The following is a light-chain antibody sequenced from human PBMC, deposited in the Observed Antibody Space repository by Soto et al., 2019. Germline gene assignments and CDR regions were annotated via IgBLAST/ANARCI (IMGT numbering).Light chain of an antibody. CDR2: GAS. Sequence: MTTQSPGTLSVSPGERATLSCRTSQSVSSKLAWYQQRPGQAPRLLIYGASSRATGIPARFSGSGSGTEFALTISSLQSEDFAVYYCQQYDIWPFAFGPGTKVDV. CDR3: QQYDIWPFA. J-gene: IGKJ3*01. CDR1: QSVSSK. V-gene: IGKV3-15*01.